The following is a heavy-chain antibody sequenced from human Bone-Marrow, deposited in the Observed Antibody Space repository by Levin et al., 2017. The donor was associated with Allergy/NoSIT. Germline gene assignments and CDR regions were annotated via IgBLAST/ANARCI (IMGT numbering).Heavy chain of an antibody. CDR1: GGSFSGYY. CDR2: INHSGST. Sequence: PSETLSLTCAVYGGSFSGYYWSWIRQPPGKGLEWIGEINHSGSTNYNPSLKSRVTISVDTSKNQFSLKLSSVTAADTAVYYCARVKPFYYDSSGYYSFDYWGQGTLVTVSS. D-gene: IGHD3-22*01. J-gene: IGHJ4*02. V-gene: IGHV4-34*01. CDR3: ARVKPFYYDSSGYYSFDY.